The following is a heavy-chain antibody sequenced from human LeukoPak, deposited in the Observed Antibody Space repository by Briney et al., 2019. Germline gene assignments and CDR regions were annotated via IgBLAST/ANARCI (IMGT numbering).Heavy chain of an antibody. D-gene: IGHD2-15*01. Sequence: ASVKVSCKASGYTFTGYYMHWVRQAPGQGLEWMGWINPNSGGTNYAQKFQGRVTMTRDTSISTAYMELSRLRSDDTAVYYCAATPGYYYYGMDVWGQGTTVTVSS. CDR3: AATPGYYYYGMDV. CDR2: INPNSGGT. CDR1: GYTFTGYY. V-gene: IGHV1-2*02. J-gene: IGHJ6*02.